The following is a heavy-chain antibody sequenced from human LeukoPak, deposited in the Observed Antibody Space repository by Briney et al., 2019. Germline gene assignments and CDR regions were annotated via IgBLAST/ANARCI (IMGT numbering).Heavy chain of an antibody. J-gene: IGHJ6*02. CDR2: ISNYNRHT. D-gene: IGHD6-19*01. V-gene: IGHV1-18*01. Sequence: ASVKVSCKASGYIFTDYGFGWVRQAPGQGLEWLGWISNYNRHTNYAQKFLDRVTMTTDTYTTTGYMELRSLRSDDTAVYYCARWSGGSDWLYHNGMDVWGQGTTVIVSS. CDR1: GYIFTDYG. CDR3: ARWSGGSDWLYHNGMDV.